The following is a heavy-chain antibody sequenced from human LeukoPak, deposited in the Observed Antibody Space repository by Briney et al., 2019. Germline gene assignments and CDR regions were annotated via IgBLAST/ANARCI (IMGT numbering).Heavy chain of an antibody. V-gene: IGHV1-8*01. CDR2: MNPNSGNT. J-gene: IGHJ4*02. CDR3: ARAPTARDRIDY. CDR1: GYTFTSYD. D-gene: IGHD5-18*01. Sequence: ASVKVSCTASGYTFTSYDINWVRQATGQGLEWMGWMNPNSGNTGYAQKFQGRVTMTRNTSISTAYMELSSLRSEDTAVYYCARAPTARDRIDYWGQGTLVTVSS.